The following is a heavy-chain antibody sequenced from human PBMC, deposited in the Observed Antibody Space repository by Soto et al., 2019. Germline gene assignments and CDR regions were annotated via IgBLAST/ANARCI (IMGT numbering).Heavy chain of an antibody. D-gene: IGHD3-10*01. Sequence: EVQLVESGGGLIQPGGSLRLSCAVSGFTVSNNYMSWVRQAPGKGLEGVSVIYSGGYTAYGDSVKGRFTISRDNSKNTPYLQRNGRGADGPAVFYGARHPGGGGYWGQGTLVTVSS. J-gene: IGHJ4*02. CDR3: ARHPGGGGY. V-gene: IGHV3-53*01. CDR2: IYSGGYT. CDR1: GFTVSNNY.